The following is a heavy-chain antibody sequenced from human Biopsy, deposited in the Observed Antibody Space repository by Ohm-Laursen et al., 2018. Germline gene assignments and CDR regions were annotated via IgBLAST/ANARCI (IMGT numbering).Heavy chain of an antibody. D-gene: IGHD2-21*02. CDR2: IGGGGSPT. Sequence: SLRLSRAASGFTFRNYALTWVRQAPGKVLEWVSAIGGGGSPTLYADSVKGRFTISRDDSKNTLYLQMNSLRVEDTAVYFFSKLGGDPAPFDRASDVWSRGTKVTVSS. CDR1: GFTFRNYA. V-gene: IGHV3-23*01. CDR3: SKLGGDPAPFDRASDV. J-gene: IGHJ3*01.